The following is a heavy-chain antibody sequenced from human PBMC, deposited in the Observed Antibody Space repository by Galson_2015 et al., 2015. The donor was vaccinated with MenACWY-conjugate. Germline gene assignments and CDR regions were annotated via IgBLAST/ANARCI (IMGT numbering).Heavy chain of an antibody. D-gene: IGHD3-16*01. CDR2: IRENGDL. J-gene: IGHJ4*01. CDR1: GASIPSNY. V-gene: IGHV4-59*08. Sequence: LSLTCPVFGASIPSNYWSWFRQPPGTGLEWIAYIRENGDLKDNPPLKSRVTMSADKSKNQFSLRLISVTAADTAVYYCARIPTWVSSYVYFDYWGHGILVAVSS. CDR3: ARIPTWVSSYVYFDY.